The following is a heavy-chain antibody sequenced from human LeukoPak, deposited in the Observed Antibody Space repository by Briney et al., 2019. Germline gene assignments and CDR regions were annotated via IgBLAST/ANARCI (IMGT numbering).Heavy chain of an antibody. CDR1: GGSISSGGHY. Sequence: SETLSLTCSVSGGSISSGGHYWSWIRQQPGEGLEWVGYVSYTGSTYYNPSLKSRVTMSVDIAKNQFFLELNSVTAADTAVYFCATTVEVPAAHFGHWGQGTLVTVSS. V-gene: IGHV4-31*03. CDR2: VSYTGST. CDR3: ATTVEVPAAHFGH. J-gene: IGHJ4*02. D-gene: IGHD2-2*01.